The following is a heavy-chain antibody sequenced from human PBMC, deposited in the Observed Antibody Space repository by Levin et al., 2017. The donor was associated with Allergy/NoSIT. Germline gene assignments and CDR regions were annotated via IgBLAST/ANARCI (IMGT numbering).Heavy chain of an antibody. Sequence: LSLTCAAAGFTFRDSWMTWVRPTPGRGLEWVANIDQDGSQKYYVDSVKGRFTISRDNAKNSVDLQMNYLRDDDTAVYYCARNLRGSSAYDAFDIWGHGTMVTFSS. CDR1: GFTFRDSW. D-gene: IGHD5-12*01. CDR3: ARNLRGSSAYDAFDI. CDR2: IDQDGSQK. V-gene: IGHV3-7*03. J-gene: IGHJ3*02.